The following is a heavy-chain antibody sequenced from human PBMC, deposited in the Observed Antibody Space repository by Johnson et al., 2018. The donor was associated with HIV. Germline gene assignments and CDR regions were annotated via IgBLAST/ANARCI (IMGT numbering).Heavy chain of an antibody. CDR3: ARACRDGYTCDVYDI. V-gene: IGHV3-11*04. J-gene: IGHJ3*02. CDR1: GFTFSDYY. Sequence: QMQLVESGGGLVKPGGSLRLSCAASGFTFSDYYMSWIRQAPGKGLEWVSYISSSGSTIYYADSVRGRFIISRDNSKNTLYLQMNSLRAEDTAVYYCARACRDGYTCDVYDIWGQGTMVTVSS. D-gene: IGHD5-24*01. CDR2: ISSSGSTI.